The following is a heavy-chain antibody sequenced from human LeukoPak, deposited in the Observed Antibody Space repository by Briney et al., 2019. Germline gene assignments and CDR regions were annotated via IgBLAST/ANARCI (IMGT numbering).Heavy chain of an antibody. Sequence: GGSLRLSCAASGFPFSSYSMNWVRQAPGKGLEWVSSTSSSSSYIYYADSVKGRFTISRDNAKNSLYLQMNSLRAEDTAVYYCARDAVLVPAAIGFDYWGQGTLVTVSS. CDR1: GFPFSSYS. V-gene: IGHV3-21*01. D-gene: IGHD2-2*02. CDR2: TSSSSSYI. CDR3: ARDAVLVPAAIGFDY. J-gene: IGHJ4*02.